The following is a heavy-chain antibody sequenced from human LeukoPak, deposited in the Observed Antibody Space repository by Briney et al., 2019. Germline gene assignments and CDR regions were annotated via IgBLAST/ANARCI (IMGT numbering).Heavy chain of an antibody. CDR3: ARGSRIVGAPPGY. J-gene: IGHJ4*02. CDR2: ISSSSSYI. Sequence: GGSLRLSCAASGFIFSSFTMNWVRQAPGKGLEWVSSISSSSSYIYSGDSVQGRFTISRDNAKNSLYLQMNSLRAEDTAVYYCARGSRIVGAPPGYWGQGILVTVSS. V-gene: IGHV3-21*01. D-gene: IGHD1-26*01. CDR1: GFIFSSFT.